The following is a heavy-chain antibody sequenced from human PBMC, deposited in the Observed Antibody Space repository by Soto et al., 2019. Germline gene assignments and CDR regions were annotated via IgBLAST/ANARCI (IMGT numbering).Heavy chain of an antibody. V-gene: IGHV1-2*02. CDR3: ASAPWRYYDSSGYYYFDY. D-gene: IGHD3-22*01. J-gene: IGHJ4*02. CDR2: INPNSDGT. Sequence: ASVKVSCKASGYAFTGYYMHWVRQAPGQGLEWMGWINPNSDGTNYAQKIKGRVTMTRDTSISTAYMELSRLRSDDTAVYYCASAPWRYYDSSGYYYFDYWGQGTLVTVSS. CDR1: GYAFTGYY.